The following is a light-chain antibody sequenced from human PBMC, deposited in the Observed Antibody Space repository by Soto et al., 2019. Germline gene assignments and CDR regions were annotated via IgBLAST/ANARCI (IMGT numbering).Light chain of an antibody. CDR1: QSVSSY. J-gene: IGKJ5*01. CDR2: DAS. Sequence: DIVLSQSPATLSLSPGERATLSCRASQSVSSYLAWYQQKPGQAPRLLIYDASNRATGIPARFSGSVSGTDFTLTISSVEPVDFAVYYCQQRSNWPPIPFGQGTRLEIK. V-gene: IGKV3-11*01. CDR3: QQRSNWPPIP.